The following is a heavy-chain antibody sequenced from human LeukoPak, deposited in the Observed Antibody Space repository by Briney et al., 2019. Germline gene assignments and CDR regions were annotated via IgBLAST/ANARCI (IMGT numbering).Heavy chain of an antibody. D-gene: IGHD4-17*01. CDR2: ISYDGSNK. CDR3: ARASTTVPNLLDN. V-gene: IGHV3-30-3*01. CDR1: GITLSSYD. Sequence: GGSLRLSCAASGITLSSYDMHWVRQAPGKALEWVAVISYDGSNKDYADSVKGRFTISRDNAKNTLYLQMNSLRAEDTAVYFCARASTTVPNLLDNWGQGTLVTVSS. J-gene: IGHJ4*02.